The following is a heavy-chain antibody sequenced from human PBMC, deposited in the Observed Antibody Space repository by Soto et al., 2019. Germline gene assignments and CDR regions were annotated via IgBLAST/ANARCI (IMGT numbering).Heavy chain of an antibody. CDR3: AKARESSGSYRPFDY. CDR2: ITGSGSGT. J-gene: IGHJ4*02. V-gene: IGHV3-23*01. CDR1: GFIFSSYA. Sequence: EVQVLESGGGLGQPGGSLRLSCAASGFIFSSYAMSWVRQAPGKGLEWVSAITGSGSGTNYADSVKGRFTISRDNSKNTLYLQMNSLRAEDTDVYYCAKARESSGSYRPFDYWGQGTLVTVSS. D-gene: IGHD3-22*01.